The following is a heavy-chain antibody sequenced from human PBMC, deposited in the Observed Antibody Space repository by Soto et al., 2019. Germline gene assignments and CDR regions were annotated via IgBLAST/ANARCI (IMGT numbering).Heavy chain of an antibody. D-gene: IGHD2-2*01. CDR3: ARALKCLYCSSTSSFFDY. J-gene: IGHJ4*02. V-gene: IGHV3-30-3*01. Sequence: GGSLRLSCAASGFTFSSYAMHWVRQAPGKGLEWVAVISYDGSNKYYADSVKGRFTISRDNSKNTLYLQMNSLRAEDTAVYYCARALKCLYCSSTSSFFDYWGQGTLVTVSS. CDR2: ISYDGSNK. CDR1: GFTFSSYA.